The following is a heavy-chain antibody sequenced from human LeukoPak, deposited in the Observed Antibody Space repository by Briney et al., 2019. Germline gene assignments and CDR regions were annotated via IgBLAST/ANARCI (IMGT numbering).Heavy chain of an antibody. J-gene: IGHJ4*02. CDR3: AGAGVVGGGVYYFNY. Sequence: RGSPCPSCAAWGYISSSYWMYGVCQAPGKGLVWVSRMNSDGSTTTYADSVKGRFNISRENAKNTLYLQINSLRAEATAVYYCAGAGVVGGGVYYFNYWGQGTLVTVSS. D-gene: IGHD1-26*01. V-gene: IGHV3-74*01. CDR2: MNSDGSTT. CDR1: GYISSSYW.